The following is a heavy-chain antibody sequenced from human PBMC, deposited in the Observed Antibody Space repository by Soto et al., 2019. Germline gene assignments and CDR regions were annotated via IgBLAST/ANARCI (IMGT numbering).Heavy chain of an antibody. CDR3: AKATGGDYVDVFDY. Sequence: VQLVESGGGLVQPGRSLRLSCAASGFIFDDYAMHWVRQAPGKGLEWVSGISWNSGSIGYADSVKGRITISRDNAKNSLYLQMNSLRAEDTALYYCAKATGGDYVDVFDYWGQGTLVTVSS. CDR2: ISWNSGSI. CDR1: GFIFDDYA. J-gene: IGHJ4*02. V-gene: IGHV3-9*01. D-gene: IGHD4-17*01.